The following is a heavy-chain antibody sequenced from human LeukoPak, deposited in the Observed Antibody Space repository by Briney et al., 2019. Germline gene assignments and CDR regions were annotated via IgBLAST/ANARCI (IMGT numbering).Heavy chain of an antibody. CDR3: ARARSVLMVYAVRYFDY. D-gene: IGHD2-8*01. J-gene: IGHJ4*02. V-gene: IGHV3-48*03. CDR1: GFTFSSYE. CDR2: IGSSDSTT. Sequence: GGSLRLSCVASGFTFSSYEMNWVRQAPGKGLEWLSYIGSSDSTTHYADSVKGRFTISRDNAKNSLYLQMNSLRVEDTAVYYCARARSVLMVYAVRYFDYWGQGTLVTVSS.